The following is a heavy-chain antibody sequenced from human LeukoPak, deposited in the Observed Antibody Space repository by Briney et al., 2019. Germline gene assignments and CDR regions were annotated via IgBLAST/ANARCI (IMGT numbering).Heavy chain of an antibody. CDR2: NHNGGYET. Sequence: GAVLETCWDASGNNFAYYRNGVGRPIGREGQELGWVNHNGGYETKNSPSLQGQVTMSADKSISTAYLQWSSMKASDTAIYYCARLGLGSGSSCDYWGQGTLVIVSS. CDR3: ARLGLGSGSSCDY. J-gene: IGHJ4*02. D-gene: IGHD3-10*01. V-gene: IGHV5-51*01. CDR1: GNNFAYYR.